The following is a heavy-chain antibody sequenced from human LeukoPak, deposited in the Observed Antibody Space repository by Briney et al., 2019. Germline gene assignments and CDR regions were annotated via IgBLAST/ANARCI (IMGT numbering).Heavy chain of an antibody. J-gene: IGHJ4*02. CDR2: INSDGSST. CDR1: GFTFSSYW. V-gene: IGHV3-74*01. Sequence: GGSLRLSCAASGFTFSSYWMHWVRQAPGKGLVWVSRINSDGSSTSYADSVKGRFTISRDNSMNTLYLQMNSLRAEDTAVYYCARDISGWSQGYFDYWGQGALVTVSS. CDR3: ARDISGWSQGYFDY. D-gene: IGHD6-19*01.